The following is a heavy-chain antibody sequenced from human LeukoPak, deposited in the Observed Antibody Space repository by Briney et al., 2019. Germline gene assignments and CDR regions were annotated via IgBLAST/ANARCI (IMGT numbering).Heavy chain of an antibody. CDR2: TYYRSKWYN. CDR1: GDSVSINSAA. D-gene: IGHD6-13*01. J-gene: IGHJ4*02. V-gene: IGHV6-1*01. Sequence: SQTLSLTSALSGDSVSINSAAWNWIRQSPSRGLEWLGRTYYRSKWYNDYAVSVKGRIIINADTSKNQFSLQLNSVTPEDTAVYYCARGQPPDYWGQGTLVTVSS. CDR3: ARGQPPDY.